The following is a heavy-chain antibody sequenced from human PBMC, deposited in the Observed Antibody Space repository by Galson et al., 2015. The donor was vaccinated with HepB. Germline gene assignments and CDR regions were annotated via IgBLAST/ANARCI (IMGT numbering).Heavy chain of an antibody. V-gene: IGHV3-53*04. CDR2: IYTDGRT. CDR3: ARTGGSSLSYGMDV. CDR1: GFPVSSNY. Sequence: SLRLSCAVSGFPVSSNYMSWVRQAPGEGLEWVSVIYTDGRTYYADSVKGRFTLSRHNSQNTLSLRMNNLRREDTAVYFCARTGGSSLSYGMDVWGQGTTVTVSS. D-gene: IGHD6-6*01. J-gene: IGHJ6*02.